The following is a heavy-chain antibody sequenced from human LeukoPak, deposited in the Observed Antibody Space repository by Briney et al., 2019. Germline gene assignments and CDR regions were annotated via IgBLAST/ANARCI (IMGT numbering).Heavy chain of an antibody. CDR1: GGSFSGYY. D-gene: IGHD3/OR15-3a*01. CDR2: IYYSGST. Sequence: PSETLSLTCAVYGGSFSGYYWSWIRQPPGKGLEWMGSIYYSGSTYYNPSLKSRVTISVDTPKHQFSLKLSSVTAADTAVYYCARLRTGTFDYWGQGTLVTVSS. J-gene: IGHJ4*02. V-gene: IGHV4-34*01. CDR3: ARLRTGTFDY.